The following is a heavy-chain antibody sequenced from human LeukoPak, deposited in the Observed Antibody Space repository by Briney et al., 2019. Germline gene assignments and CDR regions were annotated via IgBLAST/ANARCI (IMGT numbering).Heavy chain of an antibody. CDR3: ARDPGDTDWYNFDF. Sequence: SDTLSLTCTVSGGSLSGHFWSWFRRPPGKGLENIGYIHSSGSTSYNPSYKSRVTVSLEMSKNQFSLSLSSVTAADTAVYYCARDPGDTDWYNFDFWGQGILDTVSS. J-gene: IGHJ4*02. CDR2: IHSSGST. CDR1: GGSLSGHF. D-gene: IGHD3-9*01. V-gene: IGHV4-59*11.